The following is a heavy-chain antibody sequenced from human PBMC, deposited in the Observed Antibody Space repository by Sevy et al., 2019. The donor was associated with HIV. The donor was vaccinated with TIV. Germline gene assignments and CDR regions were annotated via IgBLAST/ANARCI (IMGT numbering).Heavy chain of an antibody. CDR3: ARYLRGHYAGGFDF. CDR2: IDYIGTT. Sequence: SETLSLTCTVSSGSISSSSYYWGWIRQSPGKGLEWIASIDYIGTTYYNLALKSRVTISGARSNNVVSLNLRFVTAADAAVYYCARYLRGHYAGGFDFWGQGTPVTVSS. V-gene: IGHV4-39*01. CDR1: SGSISSSSYY. D-gene: IGHD4-17*01. J-gene: IGHJ5*01.